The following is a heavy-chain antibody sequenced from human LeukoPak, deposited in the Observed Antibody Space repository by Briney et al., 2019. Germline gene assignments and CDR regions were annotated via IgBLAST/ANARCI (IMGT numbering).Heavy chain of an antibody. D-gene: IGHD4-17*01. CDR3: ARERRTVTTDY. Sequence: GGSLRLSCAASGFTFSSYSMNWVRQAPGKGLEWVSYISSSSSTIYYADSVKGRFTISRDNAKHSLYLQMNSLRAEDTAVYYCARERRTVTTDYWGQGTLVTVSS. J-gene: IGHJ4*02. CDR2: ISSSSSTI. V-gene: IGHV3-48*01. CDR1: GFTFSSYS.